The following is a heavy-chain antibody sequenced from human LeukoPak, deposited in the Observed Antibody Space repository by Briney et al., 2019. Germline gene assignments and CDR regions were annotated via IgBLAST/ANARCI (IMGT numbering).Heavy chain of an antibody. J-gene: IGHJ4*02. Sequence: GESLKISCKGSGYSLTSYWIAWVRQMPGKGLEWMGIIYPGDSDTRYSPSFQGQVTISADKSISIAYLQWNSLKASDTAIYYCARRASATEDLDYWGQGTLVTVSS. V-gene: IGHV5-51*01. CDR1: GYSLTSYW. CDR2: IYPGDSDT. CDR3: ARRASATEDLDY.